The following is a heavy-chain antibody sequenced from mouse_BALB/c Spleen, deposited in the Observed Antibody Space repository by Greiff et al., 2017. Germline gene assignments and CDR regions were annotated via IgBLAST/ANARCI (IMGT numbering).Heavy chain of an antibody. J-gene: IGHJ2*01. V-gene: IGHV1-7*01. CDR1: GYTFTSYW. CDR2: INPSTGYT. Sequence: QVQLQQSGAELAKPGASVKMSCKASGYTFTSYWMHWVKQRPGQGLEWIGYINPSTGYTEYNQKFKDKATLIADKSSSTAYMQLSSLTSEDSAVYYCARGGLTTVVATDFDYWGQGTTLTVSS. D-gene: IGHD1-1*01. CDR3: ARGGLTTVVATDFDY.